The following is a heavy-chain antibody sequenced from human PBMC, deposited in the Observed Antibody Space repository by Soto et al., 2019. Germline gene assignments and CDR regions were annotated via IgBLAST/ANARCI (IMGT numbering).Heavy chain of an antibody. CDR3: ARAGGYEVQGSNWFGP. J-gene: IGHJ5*02. CDR2: TDYSGST. Sequence: SETLSLTCIVSGGSVSSDSYYWSWIRQPPGKGLEWIGYTDYSGSTKYNPSLKSRVTISVETSKNQFSLRLSSVTAADTAVYYCARAGGYEVQGSNWFGPWGRGILVTVS. CDR1: GGSVSSDSYY. D-gene: IGHD5-12*01. V-gene: IGHV4-61*01.